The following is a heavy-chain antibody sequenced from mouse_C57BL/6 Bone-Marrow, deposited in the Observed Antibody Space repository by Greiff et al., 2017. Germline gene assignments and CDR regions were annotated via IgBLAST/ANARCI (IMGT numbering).Heavy chain of an antibody. Sequence: QVQLQQSGAELVRPGASVKLSCKASGYTFTDYYINWVKQRPGQGLEWIARIYPGSGNTDYNEKFKGKATLTAEKSSSTAYMQLSSLTSEDSAVYFCATYGNCVEFAYWGQGTTLTVSA. D-gene: IGHD2-10*02. CDR1: GYTFTDYY. CDR2: IYPGSGNT. V-gene: IGHV1-76*01. CDR3: ATYGNCVEFAY. J-gene: IGHJ2*01.